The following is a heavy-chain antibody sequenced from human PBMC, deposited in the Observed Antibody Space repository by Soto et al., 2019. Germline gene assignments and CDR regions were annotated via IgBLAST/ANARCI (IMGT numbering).Heavy chain of an antibody. CDR2: IYWDDDK. CDR1: GFSLSTSGVS. J-gene: IGHJ4*02. D-gene: IGHD6-13*01. Sequence: SGPTLVNPTQTLTPTFTFSGFSLSTSGVSVGWIRQPPGKALEWLALIYWDDDKRYSPSLKSRLTITKDTSKNQVVLTMTNMDPVDTATYYCAHYAAVAAAGTDWGQGTLVTVSS. V-gene: IGHV2-5*02. CDR3: AHYAAVAAAGTD.